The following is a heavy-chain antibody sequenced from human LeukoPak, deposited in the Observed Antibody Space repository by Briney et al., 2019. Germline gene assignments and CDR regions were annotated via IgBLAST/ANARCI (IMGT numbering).Heavy chain of an antibody. D-gene: IGHD1-26*01. V-gene: IGHV3-23*01. J-gene: IGHJ1*01. Sequence: GGSLRLSCAASGFTFSRYSMNWVRQAPGKGLEWVSVIWGSGSHIYYADSVKGRFTISRDNSKNTVYLQMDSLRAEDTAIYYCAKRVVVGATSPYSDFQDWGQGTLVTVSS. CDR3: AKRVVVGATSPYSDFQD. CDR1: GFTFSRYS. CDR2: IWGSGSHI.